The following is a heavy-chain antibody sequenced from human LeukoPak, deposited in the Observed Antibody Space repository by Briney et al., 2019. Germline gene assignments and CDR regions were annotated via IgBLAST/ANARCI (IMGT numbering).Heavy chain of an antibody. CDR2: IWYDGSNK. D-gene: IGHD4-17*01. CDR3: ARGPSYGDYDDAFDI. Sequence: GGSLRLSCAASGFTFSSYGMHWVRQAPGKGLEWVAVIWYDGSNKYYADSVKGRFTISRDNSKNTLYLQMNSLRAEDTAVYYCARGPSYGDYDDAFDIWGQGTMVTVSS. CDR1: GFTFSSYG. J-gene: IGHJ3*02. V-gene: IGHV3-33*01.